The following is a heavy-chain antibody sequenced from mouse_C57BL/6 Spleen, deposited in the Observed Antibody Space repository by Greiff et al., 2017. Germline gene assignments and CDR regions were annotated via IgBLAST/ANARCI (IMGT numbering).Heavy chain of an antibody. J-gene: IGHJ4*01. CDR2: ISAGGSYT. CDR1: GFTFSSYA. Sequence: EVKLMESGAGLVKPGGSLKLSCAASGFTFSSYAMPWVRQTPEKRLEWVATISAGGSYTYYPDNVKGRFTISRDNANNNPYLQMSQLTSEDAAMYYCARGGVTTRWLGAMEYWGQGTPVTVAS. D-gene: IGHD2-2*01. V-gene: IGHV5-4*03. CDR3: ARGGVTTRWLGAMEY.